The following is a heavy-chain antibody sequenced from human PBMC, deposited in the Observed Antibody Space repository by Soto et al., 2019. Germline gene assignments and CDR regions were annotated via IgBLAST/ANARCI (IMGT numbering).Heavy chain of an antibody. V-gene: IGHV3-21*01. CDR3: ARDRARTTNAFDI. CDR1: GFTFTTYS. D-gene: IGHD3-10*01. CDR2: ISSSGTYI. J-gene: IGHJ3*02. Sequence: GGSLRLSCAASGFTFTTYSISWVRQAPGKGLAWVSSISSSGTYIYYADSVKGRFTISRDNAKNSVFLQMNSLTADDTAVYYCARDRARTTNAFDIWGQGTMVTVSS.